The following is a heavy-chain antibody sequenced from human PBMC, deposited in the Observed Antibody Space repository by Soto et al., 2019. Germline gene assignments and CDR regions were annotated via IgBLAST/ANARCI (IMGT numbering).Heavy chain of an antibody. D-gene: IGHD3-16*01. CDR1: GFTVSSNY. CDR2: IYSGGST. J-gene: IGHJ6*02. Sequence: SLRLSCAASGFTVSSNYMSWVRQAPGKGLEWVSVIYSGGSTYYADSVKGRFTISRDNSKNTLYLQMNSLRAEDTAVYYCARDEYLGWLKPPRGYGMDVWGQGTTVTVYS. CDR3: ARDEYLGWLKPPRGYGMDV. V-gene: IGHV3-53*01.